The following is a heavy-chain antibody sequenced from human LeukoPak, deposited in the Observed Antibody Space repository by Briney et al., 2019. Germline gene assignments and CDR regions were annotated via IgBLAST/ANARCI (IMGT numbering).Heavy chain of an antibody. CDR2: ISGSGGST. V-gene: IGHV3-23*01. Sequence: GGSLRLSCAASGFTFSSYWMSWVRQAPGKGLEWVSAISGSGGSTYYADSVKGRFTISRDNSKNTLYLQMNSLRAEDTAVYYCAKVVGATKTYFDYWGQGTLVTVSS. D-gene: IGHD1-26*01. J-gene: IGHJ4*02. CDR3: AKVVGATKTYFDY. CDR1: GFTFSSYW.